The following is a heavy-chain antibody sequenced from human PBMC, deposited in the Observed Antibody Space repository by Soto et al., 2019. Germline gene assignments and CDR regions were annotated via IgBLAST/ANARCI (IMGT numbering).Heavy chain of an antibody. CDR2: ILPIFGTA. CDR3: ASSRCSGGSCYLRYYYYGMDV. Sequence: QVQLVQSGAEVKKPGSSVKVSCKASGGTFSSYAISWVRQAPGQGLEWMGGILPIFGTANYAQKFQGRVTITADESTSTAYMELSSLRSEDTAVYYCASSRCSGGSCYLRYYYYGMDVWGQGTTVTVSS. CDR1: GGTFSSYA. V-gene: IGHV1-69*01. J-gene: IGHJ6*02. D-gene: IGHD2-15*01.